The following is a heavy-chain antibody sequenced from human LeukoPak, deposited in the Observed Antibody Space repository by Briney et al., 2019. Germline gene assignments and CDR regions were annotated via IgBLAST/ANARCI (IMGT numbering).Heavy chain of an antibody. V-gene: IGHV1-46*01. D-gene: IGHD6-19*01. CDR2: INPSGGST. CDR3: ARGGSGWYLDY. CDR1: GYTFTSYY. J-gene: IGHJ4*02. Sequence: GSVKVSCKASGYTFTSYYMHWVRQAPGQGLEWMGIINPSGGSTTYAQKFQGRVTITRDTSTSTVYMELSSLSSGDTAVYYCARGGSGWYLDYWGQGTLVTVSS.